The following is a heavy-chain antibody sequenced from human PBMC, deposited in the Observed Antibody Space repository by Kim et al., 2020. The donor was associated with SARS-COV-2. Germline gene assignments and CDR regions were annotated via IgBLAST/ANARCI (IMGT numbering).Heavy chain of an antibody. CDR3: ARPAGAATGGYYFDY. Sequence: PSLKSRVTISVDTSKKQFALKLSSVTAADTAVYYCARPAGAATGGYYFDYWGQGTLVTVSS. D-gene: IGHD6-13*01. V-gene: IGHV4-34*01. J-gene: IGHJ4*02.